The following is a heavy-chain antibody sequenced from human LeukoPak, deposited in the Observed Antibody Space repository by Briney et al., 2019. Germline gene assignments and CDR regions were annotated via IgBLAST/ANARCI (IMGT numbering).Heavy chain of an antibody. V-gene: IGHV3-48*02. CDR3: VRDPDALDY. J-gene: IGHJ4*02. CDR1: GFTFSSYG. CDR2: IRRSGNPI. Sequence: GGSLRLSCAASGFTFSSYGMHWVRQAPGKGLEWVAYIRRSGNPIYYADSVKGRFTISRDNAKNSLYLQMNSLRDEDTAVYYCVRDPDALDYWGPGTPVTVSS.